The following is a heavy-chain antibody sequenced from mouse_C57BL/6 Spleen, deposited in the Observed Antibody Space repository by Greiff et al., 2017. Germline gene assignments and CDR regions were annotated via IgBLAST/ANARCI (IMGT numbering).Heavy chain of an antibody. CDR1: GYTFTSYW. D-gene: IGHD2-1*01. J-gene: IGHJ2*01. V-gene: IGHV1-50*01. CDR3: GIYGNYGGYFDY. CDR2: IDPSDSYT. Sequence: VQLQQPGAELVKPGASVKLSCKASGYTFTSYWMQWVNQRPGQGLEWIGEIDPSDSYTNYNQKFKGKATLTVATSSSTAYMQLSSLTSEDSAVYYCGIYGNYGGYFDYWGQGTTLTVSS.